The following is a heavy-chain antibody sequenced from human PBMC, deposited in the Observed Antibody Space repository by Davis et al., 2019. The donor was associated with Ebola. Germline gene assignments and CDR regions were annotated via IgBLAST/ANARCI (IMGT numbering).Heavy chain of an antibody. J-gene: IGHJ4*02. V-gene: IGHV3-21*06. CDR3: AREYNTRDFDY. Sequence: PGGSLRLSCAASKFTFSRYGMHWVRQAPGKGLEWVSFISANSDYIYYADSVKGRFTISRDNAKNSLYLQMNSLRAEDTAVYFCAREYNTRDFDYWGQGTLVTVSS. CDR2: ISANSDYI. CDR1: KFTFSRYG. D-gene: IGHD1-14*01.